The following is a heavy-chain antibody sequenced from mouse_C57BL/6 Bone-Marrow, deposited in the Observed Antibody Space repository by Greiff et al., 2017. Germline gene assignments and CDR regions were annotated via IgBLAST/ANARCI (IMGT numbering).Heavy chain of an antibody. CDR1: GYTFTDYY. J-gene: IGHJ2*01. Sequence: EVQLQQSGPELVKPGASVKISCKASGYTFTDYYMNWVKQSHGKSLEWIGDINPNNGGTSYNQKFKGKATLTVDKSSSTAYMELRSLTSEDSAVYYCARRASGYYFDYWGQGTTLTVSS. CDR3: ARRASGYYFDY. CDR2: INPNNGGT. V-gene: IGHV1-26*01. D-gene: IGHD3-2*02.